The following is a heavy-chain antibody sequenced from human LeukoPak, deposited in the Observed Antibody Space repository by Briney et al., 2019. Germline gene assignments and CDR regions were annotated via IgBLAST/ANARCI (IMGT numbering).Heavy chain of an antibody. CDR3: ARDLWSGYVDAFDI. J-gene: IGHJ3*02. CDR2: INPNSGGT. CDR1: GYTFTGYY. D-gene: IGHD3-3*01. Sequence: ASVKVSCKASGYTFTGYYMHWVRQAPGQRLEWMGWINPNSGGTNYAQKFQGRVTITRDTSISTAYMELSRLRSDDTAVYYCARDLWSGYVDAFDIWGQGTMVTVSS. V-gene: IGHV1-2*02.